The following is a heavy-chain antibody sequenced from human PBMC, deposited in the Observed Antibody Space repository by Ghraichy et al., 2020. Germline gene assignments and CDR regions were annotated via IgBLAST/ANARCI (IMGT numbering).Heavy chain of an antibody. J-gene: IGHJ6*02. CDR2: ISSSSSYI. Sequence: GESLNISCAASGFTFSSYSMNWVRQAPGKGLEWVSSISSSSSYIYYADSVKGRFTISRDNAKNSLYLQMNSLRAEDTAVYYCARDLWDIVVVVAANYYYYGMDVWGQGTTVTVSS. CDR3: ARDLWDIVVVVAANYYYYGMDV. D-gene: IGHD2-15*01. V-gene: IGHV3-21*01. CDR1: GFTFSSYS.